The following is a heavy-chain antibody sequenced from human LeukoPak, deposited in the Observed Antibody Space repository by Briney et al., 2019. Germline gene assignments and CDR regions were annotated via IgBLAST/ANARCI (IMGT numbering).Heavy chain of an antibody. CDR3: ASFSSSWYKEGNAFDI. J-gene: IGHJ3*02. D-gene: IGHD6-13*01. CDR2: IYTSGST. CDR1: GGSISSYY. Sequence: PSETLSLTCTVSGGSISSYYWSWIRQPAGKGLEWIGRIYTSGSTNYNPSLKSRVTMSVDTSKNQFSLKLSSVTAADTAVYYCASFSSSWYKEGNAFDIWGQGTMVTVSS. V-gene: IGHV4-4*07.